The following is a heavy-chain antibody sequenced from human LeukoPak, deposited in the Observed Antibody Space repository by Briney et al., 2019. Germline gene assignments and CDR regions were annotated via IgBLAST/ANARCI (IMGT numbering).Heavy chain of an antibody. CDR3: ARGHYDSSGYYPFDY. D-gene: IGHD3-22*01. V-gene: IGHV1-69*04. J-gene: IGHJ4*02. Sequence: ASVKVSCKASGDTFSSYAISWVRQAPGQGLEWMGRIIPILGIANYAQKFQGRVTITADKSTSTAYMELSSLRSEDTAVYYCARGHYDSSGYYPFDYWGQGTLVTVSS. CDR1: GDTFSSYA. CDR2: IIPILGIA.